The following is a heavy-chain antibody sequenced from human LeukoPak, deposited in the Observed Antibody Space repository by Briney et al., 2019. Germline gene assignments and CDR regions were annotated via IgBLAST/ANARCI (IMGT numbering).Heavy chain of an antibody. CDR2: ISAYNGDT. CDR1: GYTFSSFG. Sequence: ASVKVPCKASGYTFSSFGISWVRQAPGQGLEWMGRISAYNGDTNYAQKLQGRVTMTTDTSTSTAYMELRSLRSDDTAVYYCARGGGYCSGGSCYEFDYWGQGTLVTVSS. CDR3: ARGGGYCSGGSCYEFDY. J-gene: IGHJ4*02. D-gene: IGHD2-15*01. V-gene: IGHV1-18*01.